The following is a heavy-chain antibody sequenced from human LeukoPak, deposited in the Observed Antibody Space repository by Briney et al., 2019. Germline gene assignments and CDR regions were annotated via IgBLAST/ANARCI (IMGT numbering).Heavy chain of an antibody. CDR1: GGSISSGGYS. D-gene: IGHD3-22*01. J-gene: IGHJ4*02. V-gene: IGHV4-30-2*01. CDR2: IYHSGST. Sequence: SETLSLTCAVSGGSISSGGYSWSWIRQPPGKGLEWIGYIYHSGSTYYNPSLKSRVTISVDRSKNQFSLKLSSVTAADTAVYYCARGTYYYDSSGYYHYDYWGQGTLVTVSS. CDR3: ARGTYYYDSSGYYHYDY.